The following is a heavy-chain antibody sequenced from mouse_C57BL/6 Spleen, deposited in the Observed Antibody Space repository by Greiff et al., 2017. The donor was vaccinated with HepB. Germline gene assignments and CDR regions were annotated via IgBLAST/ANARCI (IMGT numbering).Heavy chain of an antibody. J-gene: IGHJ2*01. D-gene: IGHD1-1*01. CDR3: ARDTTVGFDY. CDR1: GYSITSGYY. Sequence: EVKLQESGPGLVKPSQSLSLTCSVTGYSITSGYYWNCIRQLPGNKLEWMGYISYDGSNNYNPSLKNRISITRDTSKNQCFLKLNSVTTEDTATYYWARDTTVGFDYWGQGTTLTVSS. CDR2: ISYDGSN. V-gene: IGHV3-6*01.